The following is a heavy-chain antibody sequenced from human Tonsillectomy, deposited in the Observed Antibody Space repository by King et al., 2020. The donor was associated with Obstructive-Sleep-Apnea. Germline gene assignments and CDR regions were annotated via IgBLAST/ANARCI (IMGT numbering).Heavy chain of an antibody. CDR1: GGSISSSSYY. CDR2: IYYSGST. CDR3: ARHSSSYDY. D-gene: IGHD6-13*01. Sequence: QLQESGPGLVKPSETLSLTCTVSGGSISSSSYYWGWIRQPPGNGLEWIGSIYYSGSTYYNPSLKSRVTISVDTSKNQFSLKLSSVTAADTAVYYCARHSSSYDYWGQGTLVTVSS. J-gene: IGHJ4*02. V-gene: IGHV4-39*01.